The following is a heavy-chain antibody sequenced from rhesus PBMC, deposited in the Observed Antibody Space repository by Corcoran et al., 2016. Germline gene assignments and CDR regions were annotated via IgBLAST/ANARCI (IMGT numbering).Heavy chain of an antibody. CDR1: GGSISSSY. CDR2: IFGSGGST. D-gene: IGHD2-15*01. Sequence: QLQLQESGPGLVKSSETLSVTCAVPGGSISSSYLNWIRQAPGTGLGWIGYIFGSGGSTNYNPSLKSRVTLSVDTSKNQFSLKLSSVTAADTAVYYCVRGGYCSSSYCSSFDYWGQGVLVTVSS. J-gene: IGHJ4*01. CDR3: VRGGYCSSSYCSSFDY. V-gene: IGHV4-169*01.